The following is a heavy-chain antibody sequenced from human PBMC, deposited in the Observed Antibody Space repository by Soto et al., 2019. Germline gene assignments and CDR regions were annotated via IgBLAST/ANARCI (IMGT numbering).Heavy chain of an antibody. CDR2: IYYSGST. Sequence: QVQLQESGPGLVKPSQTLSLTCTVSGGSISSGGYYWSWIRQHPGKGLEWIGYIYYSGSTYYNPSLKSRVTIYVDTSKNQSSLELSSVTAADTAVNYCARRGVNIVVVPAALGYAFDIWGQGTMVTVSS. CDR1: GGSISSGGYY. J-gene: IGHJ3*02. V-gene: IGHV4-31*03. CDR3: ARRGVNIVVVPAALGYAFDI. D-gene: IGHD2-2*01.